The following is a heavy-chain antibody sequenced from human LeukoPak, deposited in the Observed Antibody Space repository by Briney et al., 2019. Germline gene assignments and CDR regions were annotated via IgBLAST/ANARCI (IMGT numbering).Heavy chain of an antibody. CDR1: GGTFSSYA. J-gene: IGHJ4*02. V-gene: IGHV1-69*05. D-gene: IGHD4-11*01. CDR2: IIPIFGTA. Sequence: AASVKVSCKASGGTFSSYAISWVRQAPGQGLEWMGGIIPIFGTANYAQKFQGRVTITTDESTSTAYMELSSLRSEDTAVYYCATRLIDYSNYVSDYWGQGTLVTVSS. CDR3: ATRLIDYSNYVSDY.